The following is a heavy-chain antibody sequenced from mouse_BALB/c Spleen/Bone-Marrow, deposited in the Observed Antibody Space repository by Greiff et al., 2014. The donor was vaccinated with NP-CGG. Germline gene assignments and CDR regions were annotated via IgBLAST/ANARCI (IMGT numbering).Heavy chain of an antibody. Sequence: VQLQQSVAELVKPGASVKLSCKASGFTFTSYWMHWVKQRPGQGLEWIGEINPSNGRPNYNGKFKYKATLTVDKSSSTAYMHLSSLRSEDSAVYYCARTIATLYYAMDYWGQGTSVTVSS. J-gene: IGHJ4*01. CDR2: INPSNGRP. CDR1: GFTFTSYW. CDR3: ARTIATLYYAMDY. V-gene: IGHV1S81*02.